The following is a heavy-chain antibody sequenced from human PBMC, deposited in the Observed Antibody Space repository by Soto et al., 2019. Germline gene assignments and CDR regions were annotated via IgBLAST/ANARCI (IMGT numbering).Heavy chain of an antibody. D-gene: IGHD3-22*01. V-gene: IGHV4-39*01. J-gene: IGHJ4*02. CDR2: IYYSGST. CDR1: GGSVSSSSYY. Sequence: SETLSLTCTVSGGSVSSSSYYWGWIRQPPGKGLEWIGSIYYSGSTYYNPSLKSRVTISVDTSKNQFSLKLSSVTAADTAVYYCARDDSSGYYNAYWGQGTLVTVSS. CDR3: ARDDSSGYYNAY.